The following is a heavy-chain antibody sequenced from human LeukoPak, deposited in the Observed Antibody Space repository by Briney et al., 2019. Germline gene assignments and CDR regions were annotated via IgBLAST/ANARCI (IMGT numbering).Heavy chain of an antibody. CDR3: ARDAIVRDYSNSDY. J-gene: IGHJ4*02. V-gene: IGHV1-2*02. Sequence: ATVKVSCKASGYTFTGYYIHCVRQAPGQGLEWRGWINPNSGGTNYAQKFQGRATMTRDTSISTAYMELSRLTSDDTAVYYCARDAIVRDYSNSDYWGQGTLVTVSS. D-gene: IGHD4-11*01. CDR2: INPNSGGT. CDR1: GYTFTGYY.